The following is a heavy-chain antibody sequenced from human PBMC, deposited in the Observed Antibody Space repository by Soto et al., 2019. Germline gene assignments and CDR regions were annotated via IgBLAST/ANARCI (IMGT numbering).Heavy chain of an antibody. J-gene: IGHJ4*02. CDR1: GYSLTSYY. Sequence: ASVKVSCKASGYSLTSYYMHWVRQAPGQGLEWMGITNPSDGSTNYAQKFQGRVTMTSDTSTSTVYMEMSSLRSADTAMYYCARSYVTSRPIDFWGQGTLVTVSS. CDR3: ARSYVTSRPIDF. V-gene: IGHV1-46*01. D-gene: IGHD3-10*02. CDR2: TNPSDGST.